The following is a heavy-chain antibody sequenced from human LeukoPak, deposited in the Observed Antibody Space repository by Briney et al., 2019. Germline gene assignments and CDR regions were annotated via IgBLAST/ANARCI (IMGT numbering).Heavy chain of an antibody. CDR1: GLTVSRHY. J-gene: IGHJ4*02. CDR2: ISTGGST. CDR3: AREDYYDSSGLDY. Sequence: GGSLRLSCVASGLTVSRHYMTWVRQAPGKGLEWLSVISTGGSTNYADSVKGRFTISRDNSKNILYLQMNSLRAEDTAVYYFAREDYYDSSGLDYRGQGTLVTVSS. V-gene: IGHV3-53*01. D-gene: IGHD3-22*01.